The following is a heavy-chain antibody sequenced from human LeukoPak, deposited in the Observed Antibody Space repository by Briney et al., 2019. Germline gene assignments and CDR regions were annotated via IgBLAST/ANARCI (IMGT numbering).Heavy chain of an antibody. Sequence: SETLSLTCTVSGGSISSSSYYWGWIRQPPGKGLEWIGSIYYSGSTYYNPSLKSRVTISVDTSKNQFSLKLSSVTAADTAVYYCASGIAAAGTVDYWGQGTLVTVSS. V-gene: IGHV4-39*01. CDR2: IYYSGST. J-gene: IGHJ4*02. CDR3: ASGIAAAGTVDY. D-gene: IGHD6-13*01. CDR1: GGSISSSSYY.